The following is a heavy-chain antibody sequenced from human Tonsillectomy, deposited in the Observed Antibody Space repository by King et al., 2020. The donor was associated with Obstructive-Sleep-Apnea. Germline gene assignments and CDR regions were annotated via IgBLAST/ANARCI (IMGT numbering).Heavy chain of an antibody. CDR1: GFNFRRTA. CDR2: ISYDGRTD. CDR3: VRGGGYQLYF. V-gene: IGHV3-30*03. Sequence: QLVQSGGGVVHPGRSLRLSCAASGFNFRRTAMHWVRQAPGKGLEWVAVISYDGRTDYYGDSVRGRLTASRDNSRDTTFLQMKNLRHDDTAVYYCVRGGGYQLYFWGQGNQVTGS. J-gene: IGHJ4*02. D-gene: IGHD2-2*01.